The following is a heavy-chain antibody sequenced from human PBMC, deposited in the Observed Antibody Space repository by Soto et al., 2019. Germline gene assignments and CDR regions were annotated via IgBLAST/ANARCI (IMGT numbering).Heavy chain of an antibody. Sequence: QVQLQESGPGLVKPSETLSLTCTVSGGSISSYYWSWIRQPPGKGLEWIGYIYYSGSTNYNPSLKSRVTRSVDTSKNQFSLKLSSVTAADTAVYYCARALLVGDYYYYYMDVWGKGTTVTVSS. V-gene: IGHV4-59*01. D-gene: IGHD2-15*01. J-gene: IGHJ6*03. CDR3: ARALLVGDYYYYYMDV. CDR2: IYYSGST. CDR1: GGSISSYY.